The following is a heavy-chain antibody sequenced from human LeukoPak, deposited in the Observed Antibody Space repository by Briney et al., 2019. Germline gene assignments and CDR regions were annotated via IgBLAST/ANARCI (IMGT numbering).Heavy chain of an antibody. D-gene: IGHD1-26*01. Sequence: PSETLSLTCTVSGGSISSSSYYWGWIRQPPGTGLDWIGSIYYSGSTYYNPSLKRRVTISVDTSKNQFSLKLNSVTAADTAVYYCASLRERSYYARGFDYWGQGTLVTVSS. J-gene: IGHJ4*02. CDR1: GGSISSSSYY. CDR3: ASLRERSYYARGFDY. V-gene: IGHV4-39*01. CDR2: IYYSGST.